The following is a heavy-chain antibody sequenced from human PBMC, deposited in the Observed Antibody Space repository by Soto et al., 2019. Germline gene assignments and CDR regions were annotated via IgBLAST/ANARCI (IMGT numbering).Heavy chain of an antibody. J-gene: IGHJ4*02. CDR2: ISYDGSNK. CDR3: AKDLFFRAAGELSSNFDY. CDR1: GFTFSSYG. D-gene: IGHD3-16*02. V-gene: IGHV3-30*18. Sequence: QVQLVESGGGVVQPGRSLRLSCAASGFTFSSYGMHWVRQAPGKGLEWVAVISYDGSNKYYADSVKGRFTISRYNSKNTLYLQMNSLRAEDTAVYYCAKDLFFRAAGELSSNFDYWGQGTLVTVSS.